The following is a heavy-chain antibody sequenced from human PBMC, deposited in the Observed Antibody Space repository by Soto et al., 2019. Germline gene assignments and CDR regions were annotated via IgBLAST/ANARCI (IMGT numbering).Heavy chain of an antibody. V-gene: IGHV4-61*01. CDR2: IYHSGST. J-gene: IGHJ4*02. Sequence: PSETLSLTCTVSGGSVSSGSSYWSWIRQSPGKGLEWIGYIYHSGSTTYNPSLKSRVTISVDTSKNQFSLKLSSVTAADTAVYYCARGVGATHFDYWGQGTMVTVYS. CDR3: ARGVGATHFDY. D-gene: IGHD1-26*01. CDR1: GGSVSSGSSY.